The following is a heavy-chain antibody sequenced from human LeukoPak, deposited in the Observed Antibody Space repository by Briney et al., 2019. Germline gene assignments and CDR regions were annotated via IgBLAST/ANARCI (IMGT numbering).Heavy chain of an antibody. Sequence: SGTLSLTCDVSGASISRGSWWSWVRQPPGKGLEWIGEFSHSGITNFNPSLKSRVTISVDKSRNQFSLNLISVTAADTAVYFCARNGGHNQEHWGQGTLVTVSS. CDR1: GASISRGSW. V-gene: IGHV4-4*02. CDR3: ARNGGHNQEH. D-gene: IGHD1-1*01. CDR2: FSHSGIT. J-gene: IGHJ4*02.